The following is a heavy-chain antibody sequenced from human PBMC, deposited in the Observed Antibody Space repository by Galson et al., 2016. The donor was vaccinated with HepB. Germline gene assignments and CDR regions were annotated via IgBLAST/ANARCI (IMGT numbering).Heavy chain of an antibody. Sequence: SLRLSCAASGFTFSSYWMHWVRQAPGKGLVWVSRINSDGSSTSYADSVKGRFTISRDNAKNTLYLQMNSLRAEDTAVYYCAREGGSTYYYYGMDVWGQGTTVTVSS. CDR3: AREGGSTYYYYGMDV. CDR1: GFTFSSYW. CDR2: INSDGSST. D-gene: IGHD1-26*01. V-gene: IGHV3-74*01. J-gene: IGHJ6*02.